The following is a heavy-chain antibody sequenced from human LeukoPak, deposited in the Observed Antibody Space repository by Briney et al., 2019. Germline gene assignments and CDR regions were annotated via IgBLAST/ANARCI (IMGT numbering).Heavy chain of an antibody. CDR2: IYYSGST. CDR1: GGSISSGDYY. J-gene: IGHJ6*02. V-gene: IGHV4-30-4*01. D-gene: IGHD6-19*01. CDR3: ARDSSGWYGDYYGMDV. Sequence: SETLSLTCTVSGGSISSGDYYWSWIRQPPGKGLEWIGYIYYSGSTYYNPSLKSRVTISVDTSKNQFSLKLSSVTAADTAVYYCARDSSGWYGDYYGMDVWGQGTMVTVSS.